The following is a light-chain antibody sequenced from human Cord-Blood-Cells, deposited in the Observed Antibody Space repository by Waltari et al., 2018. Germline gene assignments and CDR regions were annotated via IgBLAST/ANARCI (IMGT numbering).Light chain of an antibody. CDR3: QSYDSSLRGV. CDR2: GNS. CDR1: SSNTGAGYD. Sequence: QSVLTQPPSVSGAPGPRVTISCTGSSSNTGAGYDVYWYQQLPGTAPKLLIYGNSNRPSGVPDRFSGSKSGTSASLAITGLQAEDEADYYCQSYDSSLRGVFGTGTKVTVL. J-gene: IGLJ1*01. V-gene: IGLV1-40*01.